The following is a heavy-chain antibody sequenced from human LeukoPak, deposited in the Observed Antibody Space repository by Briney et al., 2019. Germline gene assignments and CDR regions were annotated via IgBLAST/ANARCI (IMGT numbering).Heavy chain of an antibody. Sequence: GGSLRLSCAASGFTFSSYAMSWVRQAPGKGLEWVSAISGSGGSTYYADSVKGRFTISRDNSKNTLYLQINSLRAEDTAVYYCAKDQSGFCSRSSCYALDYWGQGTLVTVSS. D-gene: IGHD2-2*01. V-gene: IGHV3-23*01. CDR3: AKDQSGFCSRSSCYALDY. CDR1: GFTFSSYA. J-gene: IGHJ4*02. CDR2: ISGSGGST.